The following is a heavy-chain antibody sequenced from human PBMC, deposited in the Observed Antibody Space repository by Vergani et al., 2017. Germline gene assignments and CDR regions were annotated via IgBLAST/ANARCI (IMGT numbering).Heavy chain of an antibody. CDR1: GGSISSSSYY. CDR3: ARERNYGSGSGPNY. Sequence: QLQLQESGPGLVKPSETLSLTCTVSGGSISSSSYYWGWIRQPPGKGLEWIGSIYYSGSTYYNPSLKSRVTISVDTSKNQFSLKLSSVTAADTAVYYCARERNYGSGSGPNYWSEGTLVTVSS. J-gene: IGHJ4*02. D-gene: IGHD3-10*01. CDR2: IYYSGST. V-gene: IGHV4-39*07.